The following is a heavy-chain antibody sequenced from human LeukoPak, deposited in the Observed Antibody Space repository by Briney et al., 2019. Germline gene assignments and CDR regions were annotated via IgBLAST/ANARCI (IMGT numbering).Heavy chain of an antibody. CDR2: MNPNSGNT. J-gene: IGHJ4*02. CDR3: ARGDYDFWSGYPFDY. V-gene: IGHV1-8*03. Sequence: ASVKVSCKASGYTFTSYDINWVRQATGQGLEWMGWMNPNSGNTGYAQKFQGRVTITRNTSISTAYMELSSLRSDDTAVYYCARGDYDFWSGYPFDYWGQGTLVTVSS. D-gene: IGHD3-3*01. CDR1: GYTFTSYD.